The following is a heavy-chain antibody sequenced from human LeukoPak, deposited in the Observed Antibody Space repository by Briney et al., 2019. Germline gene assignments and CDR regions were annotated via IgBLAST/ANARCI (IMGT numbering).Heavy chain of an antibody. CDR3: ARDKVRGLIHVGAFDV. J-gene: IGHJ3*01. CDR2: IYYSGRT. Sequence: SETLSLTCTVSGGSISSYYWSWIRQHPGKGLEWIGYIYYSGRTQYNPSLKSRVSISVDTSKNHISLRLTSVTAADTAVYYCARDKVRGLIHVGAFDVWGQGTMVTVSS. V-gene: IGHV4-59*12. CDR1: GGSISSYY. D-gene: IGHD3-10*01.